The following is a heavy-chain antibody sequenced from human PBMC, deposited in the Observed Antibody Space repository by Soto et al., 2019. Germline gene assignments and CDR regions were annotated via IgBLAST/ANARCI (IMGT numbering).Heavy chain of an antibody. V-gene: IGHV4-39*01. CDR3: ARHLRFLEWLPNFDY. CDR1: GGSISSSSYY. J-gene: IGHJ4*02. CDR2: IYYSGST. D-gene: IGHD3-3*01. Sequence: QLQLQESGPGLVKPSETLSLTCTVSGGSISSSSYYWGWIRQPPGKGLEWIGSIYYSGSTYYNPSLKCRVTMSVDTSKNQSSQKLSSVAAADTAVYYCARHLRFLEWLPNFDYWGQGTLVTVSS.